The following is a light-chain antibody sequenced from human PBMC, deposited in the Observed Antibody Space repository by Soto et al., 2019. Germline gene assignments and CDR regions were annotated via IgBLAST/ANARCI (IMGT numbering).Light chain of an antibody. CDR1: SSTLAGNS. Sequence: QSVLTQPPAMLAAPGQKVPLSCSGSSSTLAGNSVSCYQQLPGTDPKLLIHDANNRPSGIPDRFSGSKSGTSATLGITGLQTGDEADYYCGSWDSSLSAYVFGTGTKVTVL. CDR3: GSWDSSLSAYV. V-gene: IGLV1-51*01. J-gene: IGLJ1*01. CDR2: DAN.